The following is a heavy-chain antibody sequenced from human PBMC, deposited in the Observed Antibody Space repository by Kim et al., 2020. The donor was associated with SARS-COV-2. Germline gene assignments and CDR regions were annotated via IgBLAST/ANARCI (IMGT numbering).Heavy chain of an antibody. CDR3: ASGEGITIFGVVIPVAFDI. J-gene: IGHJ3*02. V-gene: IGHV5-51*01. CDR2: IYPGDSDT. Sequence: GESLKISCKGSGYSFTSYWIGWVRQMPGKGLEWMGIIYPGDSDTRYSPSFQGQVTISADKSISTAYLQWSSLKASDTAMYYCASGEGITIFGVVIPVAFDIWGQGTMVTVSS. CDR1: GYSFTSYW. D-gene: IGHD3-3*01.